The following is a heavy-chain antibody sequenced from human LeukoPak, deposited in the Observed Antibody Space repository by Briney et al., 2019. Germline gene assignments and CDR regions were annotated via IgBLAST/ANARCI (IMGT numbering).Heavy chain of an antibody. CDR2: IIPIFGTE. CDR3: ARRLLQLWAQFDY. Sequence: SVKVSCKASGGTFSSYAISWVRQAPGQGLEWMGGIIPIFGTENYAQKFQGRVTITADESTSTAYMELSSLRSEDTAVYYCARRLLQLWAQFDYWGQGTLVTVSS. CDR1: GGTFSSYA. J-gene: IGHJ4*02. D-gene: IGHD5-18*01. V-gene: IGHV1-69*13.